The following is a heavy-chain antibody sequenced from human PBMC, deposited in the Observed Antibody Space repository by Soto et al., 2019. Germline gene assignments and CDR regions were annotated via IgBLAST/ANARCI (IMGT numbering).Heavy chain of an antibody. CDR2: IHWNDDK. J-gene: IGHJ5*02. CDR3: AHTKDSSGFLTS. Sequence: GPTLVNPTQTLTLTCSFSGFSLSVYGVRVIWFRQPPGETLERLALIHWNDDKRYSPYLKSRLTITKDTSKNQVVLTLTNLDPLDTGTYFCAHTKDSSGFLTSWGQGILVTVSS. D-gene: IGHD3-22*01. V-gene: IGHV2-5*01. CDR1: GFSLSVYGVR.